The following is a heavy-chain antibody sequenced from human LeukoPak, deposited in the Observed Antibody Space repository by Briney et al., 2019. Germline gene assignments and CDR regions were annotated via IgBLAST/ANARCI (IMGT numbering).Heavy chain of an antibody. CDR1: GFTFSSYA. CDR2: ISSNGGST. V-gene: IGHV3-64*01. CDR3: ARDWGSAPHFYMDV. Sequence: GGSLRLSCAASGFTFSSYAMHWVRQAPGKGLEYVSAISSNGGSTYYANSVKGRFTISRDNSKNTLYLQMGSLRAEDMAVYYCARDWGSAPHFYMDVWGKGTTVTVSS. D-gene: IGHD3-16*01. J-gene: IGHJ6*03.